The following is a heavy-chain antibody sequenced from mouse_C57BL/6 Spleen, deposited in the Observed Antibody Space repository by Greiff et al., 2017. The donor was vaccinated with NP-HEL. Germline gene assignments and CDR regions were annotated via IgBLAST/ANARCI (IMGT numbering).Heavy chain of an antibody. J-gene: IGHJ4*01. Sequence: QVQLQQSGAELAKPGASVKLSCKASGYTFTSYWMHWVKQRPGQGLEWIGYINPSSGYTKYNQTFKDKATLTADKSSSTAYMQLSSLTYEDSAGYYCARSYDYDGYYYAMDCWGQGTSVTVSA. CDR1: GYTFTSYW. CDR3: ARSYDYDGYYYAMDC. D-gene: IGHD2-4*01. CDR2: INPSSGYT. V-gene: IGHV1-7*01.